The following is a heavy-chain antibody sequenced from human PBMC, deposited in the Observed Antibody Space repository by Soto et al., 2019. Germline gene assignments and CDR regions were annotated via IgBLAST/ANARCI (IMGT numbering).Heavy chain of an antibody. CDR3: VRSRGVVVTVVHHY. Sequence: GGSLRLSCAASGFMFTDYWMGWVRQAPGKGLEWVATIKPDDSEIYYVDSVNGRFTISRDNTKNSVFLRMNSLRVDDTAVYYCVRSRGVVVTVVHHYWGQGTLVTVSS. D-gene: IGHD2-21*02. CDR1: GFMFTDYW. J-gene: IGHJ4*02. V-gene: IGHV3-7*05. CDR2: IKPDDSEI.